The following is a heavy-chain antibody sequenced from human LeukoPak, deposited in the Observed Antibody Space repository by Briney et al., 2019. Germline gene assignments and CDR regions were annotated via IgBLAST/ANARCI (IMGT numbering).Heavy chain of an antibody. D-gene: IGHD1-26*01. Sequence: ASVKISCKASGYVFSSFGVCWLRQAPGQGLEWMGWSGAYIGNTNYAQKFQGRLTMTTDASMSIAYMELRSLRSDDTPVYYCARGVRGSQKLDYWGQGTLVTVSS. J-gene: IGHJ4*02. CDR2: SGAYIGNT. CDR3: ARGVRGSQKLDY. V-gene: IGHV1-18*01. CDR1: GYVFSSFG.